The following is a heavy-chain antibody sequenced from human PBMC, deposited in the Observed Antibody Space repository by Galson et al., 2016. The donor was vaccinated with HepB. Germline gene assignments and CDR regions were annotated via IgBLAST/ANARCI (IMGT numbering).Heavy chain of an antibody. CDR3: VRLLLGAYDSNGYYVVEAFEF. J-gene: IGHJ3*01. V-gene: IGHV2-5*02. CDR2: IYWDDEK. D-gene: IGHD3-22*01. Sequence: PALVKPTQTLTLTCTFSGFSLSTSGVSVGWIRQPPGKALEWLALIYWDDEKRYSPSLKTSLTITKDTSKNKVVLAMTNVAPMDTATYYCVRLLLGAYDSNGYYVVEAFEFWGHGTTVTVSP. CDR1: GFSLSTSGVS.